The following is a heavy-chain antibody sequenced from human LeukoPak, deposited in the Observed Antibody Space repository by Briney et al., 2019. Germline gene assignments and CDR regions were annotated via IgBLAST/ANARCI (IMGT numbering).Heavy chain of an antibody. CDR2: IRYDGSNK. Sequence: GGSLRLSCAASGFTFSTYGMHWVRQAPGKGLEWVTFIRYDGSNKYYADSVKGRFTISRDNAKNSLYLQMDSLRAEDTAVYYCARDASAYYWGQGTLVTVSS. V-gene: IGHV3-30*02. CDR3: ARDASAYY. J-gene: IGHJ4*02. D-gene: IGHD3-3*01. CDR1: GFTFSTYG.